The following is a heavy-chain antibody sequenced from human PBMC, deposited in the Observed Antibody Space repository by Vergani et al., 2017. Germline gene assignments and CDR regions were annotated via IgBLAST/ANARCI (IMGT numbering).Heavy chain of an antibody. Sequence: VQLQESGPGLVKPSETLSLTCSVSGYSISRGYFWGWFRQPPGKGLEWVSAISGSGRSIYYADSVKGRFTISRDNSKNTLYLQMNSLTAEDTAIYDCAKNLRDGIPVYDWGQGTLVTVSS. D-gene: IGHD5/OR15-5a*01. J-gene: IGHJ4*02. V-gene: IGHV3-23*01. CDR2: ISGSGRSI. CDR3: AKNLRDGIPVYD. CDR1: GYSISRGY.